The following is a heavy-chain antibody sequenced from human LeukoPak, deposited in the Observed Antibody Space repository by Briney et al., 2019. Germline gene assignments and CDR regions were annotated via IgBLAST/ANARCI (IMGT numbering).Heavy chain of an antibody. CDR1: GYSISNGYY. Sequence: PSETLSLTCTVSGYSISNGYYWGWIRQPPGKGLEWIGSIYHTGSTYYNPSLKSRVTISVDTSKNQFSLKLSSVTAADTAVYYCARVDTMVPYFFDYWGQGTLVTVSS. CDR2: IYHTGST. D-gene: IGHD3-10*01. J-gene: IGHJ4*02. V-gene: IGHV4-38-2*02. CDR3: ARVDTMVPYFFDY.